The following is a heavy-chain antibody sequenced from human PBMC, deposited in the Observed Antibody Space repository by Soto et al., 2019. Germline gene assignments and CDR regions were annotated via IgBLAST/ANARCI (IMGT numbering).Heavy chain of an antibody. CDR2: IDNSGNI. Sequence: QVQLVESGPGLVKPSQTLSLTCTVSGASISSGADYWTWIRQPPGKGLEWIGYIDNSGNIYHNPSLTSRLTISLDTSKNQFSLKVSSVTAADTAVYYCVRGNDFGDFFDYWGQGTLVTVSS. V-gene: IGHV4-30-4*01. CDR3: VRGNDFGDFFDY. D-gene: IGHD4-17*01. J-gene: IGHJ4*02. CDR1: GASISSGADY.